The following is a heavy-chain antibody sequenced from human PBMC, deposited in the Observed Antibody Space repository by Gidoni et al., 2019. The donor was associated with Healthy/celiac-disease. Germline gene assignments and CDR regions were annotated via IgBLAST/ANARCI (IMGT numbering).Heavy chain of an antibody. CDR1: GFTFSSYA. CDR2: ISGSGGST. Sequence: EVQLLESGGGLVQPGWSLRLSCAASGFTFSSYAMSWVRPAPGKRLAWVSAISGSGGSTYYADSVKGRFTITRDNSKNTLYLQMNSLRAEDTAVYYCAKRLISHSSGYYPDGYWGQGTLVTVSS. CDR3: AKRLISHSSGYYPDGY. D-gene: IGHD3-22*01. J-gene: IGHJ4*02. V-gene: IGHV3-23*01.